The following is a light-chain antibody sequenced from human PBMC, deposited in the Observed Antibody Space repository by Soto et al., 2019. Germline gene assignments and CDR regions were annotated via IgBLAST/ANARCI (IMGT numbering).Light chain of an antibody. Sequence: EIVLTQSPGTLSLSPGERATLSCRASQSVSSTYLAWYQQKPGQAPRLLIYGASIRATGVPDRFSGSGSGTYFTLTSSRLEPEDFAYYYCQQDGSSPFTFGQGTKVDIK. CDR2: GAS. V-gene: IGKV3-20*01. CDR1: QSVSSTY. CDR3: QQDGSSPFT. J-gene: IGKJ2*01.